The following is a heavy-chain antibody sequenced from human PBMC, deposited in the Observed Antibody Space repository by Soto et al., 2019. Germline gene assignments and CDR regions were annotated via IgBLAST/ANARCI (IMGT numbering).Heavy chain of an antibody. D-gene: IGHD4-17*01. CDR3: ARPANTVADHFDL. Sequence: GESLKISCKGSGYSFAGYWITWVRQKPGKGLEWMGRIDPSDSQTYYSPSFRGHVTISATKSITTVFLQWSSLKASDTAIYYCARPANTVADHFDLWGQGTPVTVSS. J-gene: IGHJ4*02. CDR1: GYSFAGYW. CDR2: IDPSDSQT. V-gene: IGHV5-10-1*01.